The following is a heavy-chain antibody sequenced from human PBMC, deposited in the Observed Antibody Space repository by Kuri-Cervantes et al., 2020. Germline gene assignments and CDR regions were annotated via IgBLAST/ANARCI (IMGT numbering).Heavy chain of an antibody. D-gene: IGHD3-10*01. CDR2: IYHSGST. CDR3: ARGNVRYYGSGSYYNLHNWFDP. J-gene: IGHJ5*02. CDR1: GYSISSGYY. Sequence: SETLSLTCAVSGYSISSGYYWGWIRQPPGKGLEWIGSIYHSGSTYYNPSLKSRVTISVDTSKNQFSLKLSSVAAADTAVYYCARGNVRYYGSGSYYNLHNWFDPWGQGTLVTVSS. V-gene: IGHV4-38-2*01.